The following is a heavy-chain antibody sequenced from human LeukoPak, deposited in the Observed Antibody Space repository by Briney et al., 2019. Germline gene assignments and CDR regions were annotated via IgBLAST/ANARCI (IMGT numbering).Heavy chain of an antibody. Sequence: SETLSLTCTVSGYSISSGYYWGWIRQPPGKGLEWIGSIYHSGSTYYNPSLKSRVTISVDTSKNQFYLKLSSVTAADTAVYYCARGLLWTFFDYWGQGTLVTVSS. J-gene: IGHJ4*02. CDR3: ARGLLWTFFDY. CDR2: IYHSGST. D-gene: IGHD1-26*01. CDR1: GYSISSGYY. V-gene: IGHV4-38-2*02.